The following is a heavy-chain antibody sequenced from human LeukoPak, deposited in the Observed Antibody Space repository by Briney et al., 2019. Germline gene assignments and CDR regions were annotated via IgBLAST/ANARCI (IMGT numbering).Heavy chain of an antibody. D-gene: IGHD3-3*02. Sequence: GGSLRLSCAATVFIVSSYYMSWVRQAPGKGLEWVSLIRDSGETFYIDSVKGRFTISRDDSKNTVYLQMNRLRVEDTAVYFCARDRAATQHWVEFDLWGQGTLVTVSS. CDR2: IRDSGET. CDR1: VFIVSSYY. V-gene: IGHV3-66*03. J-gene: IGHJ5*02. CDR3: ARDRAATQHWVEFDL.